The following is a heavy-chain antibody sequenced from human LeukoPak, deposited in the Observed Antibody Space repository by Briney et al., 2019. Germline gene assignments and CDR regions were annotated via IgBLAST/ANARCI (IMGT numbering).Heavy chain of an antibody. J-gene: IGHJ6*03. CDR2: INTNTGNP. CDR1: GYTFTSYA. V-gene: IGHV7-4-1*02. CDR3: ARQLRIAAAGPNYYYYYVDV. D-gene: IGHD6-13*01. Sequence: WASVKVSCKASGYTFTSYAMNWVRQAPGQGLEWMGWINTNTGNPTYAQGFTGRFVFSLDTSVSTAYLHISSLKAEDTAVYYCARQLRIAAAGPNYYYYYVDVWGKGTTVTVSS.